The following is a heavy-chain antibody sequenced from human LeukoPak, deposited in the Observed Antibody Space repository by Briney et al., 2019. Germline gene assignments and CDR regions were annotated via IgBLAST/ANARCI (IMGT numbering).Heavy chain of an antibody. V-gene: IGHV4-59*01. CDR2: IYYSGHT. Sequence: SETLSLTCTVSYGSISGYYWSWIRQPPGKGLEWVGYIYYSGHTNYNPSLKSRVTISVDTSKNQFSLRLISVTAADTAVYYCARGERPGLDYWGQGTLVAVSS. CDR1: YGSISGYY. J-gene: IGHJ4*02. CDR3: ARGERPGLDY. D-gene: IGHD1-14*01.